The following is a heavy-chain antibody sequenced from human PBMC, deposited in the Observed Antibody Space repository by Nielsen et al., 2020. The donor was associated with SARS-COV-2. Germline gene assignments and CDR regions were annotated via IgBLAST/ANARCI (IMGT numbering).Heavy chain of an antibody. Sequence: WIRQPPGKGLEWVSSISSSSSYIYYADSVKGRFTISRDNARNSLYLQMNSLRAEDTAVYYCARHRRDTYYYDSSGYYYVDYWGQGTLVTVSS. J-gene: IGHJ4*02. CDR2: ISSSSSYI. CDR3: ARHRRDTYYYDSSGYYYVDY. V-gene: IGHV3-21*01. D-gene: IGHD3-22*01.